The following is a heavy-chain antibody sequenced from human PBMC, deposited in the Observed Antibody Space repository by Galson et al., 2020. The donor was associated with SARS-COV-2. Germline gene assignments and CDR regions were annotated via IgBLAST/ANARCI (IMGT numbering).Heavy chain of an antibody. V-gene: IGHV4-39*07. CDR1: GGSLSSAGHS. J-gene: IGHJ4*02. CDR2: IHYSGST. D-gene: IGHD6-19*01. CDR3: ARSGSGWFPNDY. Sequence: SETLSLTCTVSGGSLSSAGHSWVWIRQPPGKGLEWIGSIHYSGSTFYNPSLNSRLTILVDTSKNQFSLKLRSVTAADTAVYFCARSGSGWFPNDYWGQGTLVTVSS.